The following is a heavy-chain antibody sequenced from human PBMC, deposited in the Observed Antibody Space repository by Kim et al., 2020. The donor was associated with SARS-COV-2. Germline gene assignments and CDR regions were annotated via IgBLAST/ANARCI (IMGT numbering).Heavy chain of an antibody. D-gene: IGHD6-13*01. J-gene: IGHJ4*02. CDR3: ARGGIYSSSWYNFDY. V-gene: IGHV1-69*01. Sequence: AQKVRGRVTITADESTSTAYMELSSLRSEDTAVYYCARGGIYSSSWYNFDYWGQGTLVTVSS.